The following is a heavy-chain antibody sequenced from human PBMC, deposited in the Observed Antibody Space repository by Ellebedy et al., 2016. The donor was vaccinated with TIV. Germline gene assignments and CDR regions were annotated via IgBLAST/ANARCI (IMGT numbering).Heavy chain of an antibody. CDR2: IYSDADGGGT. CDR3: ARDAADSGGKLDY. J-gene: IGHJ4*02. Sequence: GESLKISCAASGFTVSSNYMNWVRQAPGKGLEWVSVIYSDADGGGTYYADSVKGRFTISRDNSKNTLYLQMNNLRAEDTAVYYCARDAADSGGKLDYWGQGALVTVSS. V-gene: IGHV3-53*01. D-gene: IGHD4-23*01. CDR1: GFTVSSNY.